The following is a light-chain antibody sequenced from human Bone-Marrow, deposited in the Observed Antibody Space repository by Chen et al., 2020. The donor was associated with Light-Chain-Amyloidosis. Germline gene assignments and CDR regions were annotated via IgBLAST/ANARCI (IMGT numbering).Light chain of an antibody. CDR3: LLYYSGSRGV. Sequence: QAVVTQEPSLTLSPGGTAALISASTTGAGTTGHYGYWFQQKPGRAPRTLIDDTSNRHSLTPALFSVSLPGGKAALPLSGAQPEDEGDYYCLLYYSGSRGVFGGGTKLTVL. V-gene: IGLV7-46*01. CDR1: TGAGTTGHY. J-gene: IGLJ3*02. CDR2: DTS.